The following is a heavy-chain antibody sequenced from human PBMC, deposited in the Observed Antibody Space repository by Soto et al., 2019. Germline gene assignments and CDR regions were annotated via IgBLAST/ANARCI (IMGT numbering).Heavy chain of an antibody. V-gene: IGHV3-48*02. J-gene: IGHJ4*02. Sequence: EVQLVESGGGLVQPGGSLRLSCAASGFTFSSYSMNWVRQAPGKGLEWVSYISSSSSTIYYADSVKGRFTISRDNAKNSLYLQMNSLRDEDTAVYYCARGQYYYDSSGYLYWGQGTLVTVSS. CDR3: ARGQYYYDSSGYLY. CDR1: GFTFSSYS. D-gene: IGHD3-22*01. CDR2: ISSSSSTI.